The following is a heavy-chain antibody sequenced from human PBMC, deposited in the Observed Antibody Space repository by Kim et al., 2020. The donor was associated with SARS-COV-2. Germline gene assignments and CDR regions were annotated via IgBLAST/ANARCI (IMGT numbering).Heavy chain of an antibody. V-gene: IGHV3-23*01. Sequence: YTDSVRGRLTISRDNSKNMLHLEMNSLRAEDTALYYCVRDLTAGTSSFDVWGQGTLVIVSS. CDR3: VRDLTAGTSSFDV. D-gene: IGHD1-1*01. J-gene: IGHJ4*02.